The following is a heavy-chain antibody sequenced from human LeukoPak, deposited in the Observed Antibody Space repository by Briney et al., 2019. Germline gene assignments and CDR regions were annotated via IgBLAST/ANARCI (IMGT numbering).Heavy chain of an antibody. CDR2: ISGSGGST. V-gene: IGHV3-23*01. D-gene: IGHD2-21*02. Sequence: GGSLRLSCAASGFTFSSYGMSWVRQAPGKGLEWVSAISGSGGSTYYADSVKGRFTISRDNSKNTLYLQMNSLRAEDTAVYYCAKVDIVVVTAIHHFDYWGQGTLVTVSS. J-gene: IGHJ4*02. CDR1: GFTFSSYG. CDR3: AKVDIVVVTAIHHFDY.